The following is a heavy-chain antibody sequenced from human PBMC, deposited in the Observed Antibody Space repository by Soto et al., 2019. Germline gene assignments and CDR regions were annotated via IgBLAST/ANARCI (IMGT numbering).Heavy chain of an antibody. D-gene: IGHD6-19*01. CDR3: ARGSIAVAGGEDY. J-gene: IGHJ4*02. CDR1: GGSISIGGYY. CDR2: IYYSGST. Sequence: SETLSLTCTVSGGSISIGGYYWSCIRQHPGKGLEWIGYIYYSGSTYYNPSLKSRVTISVDTSKNQFSLKLSSVTAADTAVYYCARGSIAVAGGEDYWGQGTLVTVSS. V-gene: IGHV4-31*03.